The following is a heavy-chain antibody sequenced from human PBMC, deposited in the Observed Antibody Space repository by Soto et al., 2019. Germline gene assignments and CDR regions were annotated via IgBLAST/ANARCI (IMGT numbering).Heavy chain of an antibody. CDR3: ATDKIYGSGGPHPHPENDAFDI. Sequence: GASVKVSCKVSGYTLTELSMHWVRQAPGKGLEWMGGFDPEDGETIYAQKFQGRVTMTEDTSTDTAYMELSSLRSEDTAVYYCATDKIYGSGGPHPHPENDAFDIWGQGTMVTVSS. CDR2: FDPEDGET. V-gene: IGHV1-24*01. D-gene: IGHD3-10*01. CDR1: GYTLTELS. J-gene: IGHJ3*02.